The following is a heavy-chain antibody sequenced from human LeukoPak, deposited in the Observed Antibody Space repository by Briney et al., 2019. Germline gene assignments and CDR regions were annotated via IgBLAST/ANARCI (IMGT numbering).Heavy chain of an antibody. J-gene: IGHJ4*02. CDR1: GGIFSNYA. D-gene: IGHD6-19*01. Sequence: SVKASCKASGGIFSNYAISWVRQAPGQGLEWIGEIIPIFGTANYAQKFQGRVTITADESANTAYMELSSLRSEDTAVYYCAREDSSGWYDYWGQGTLVTVSS. V-gene: IGHV1-69*01. CDR3: AREDSSGWYDY. CDR2: IIPIFGTA.